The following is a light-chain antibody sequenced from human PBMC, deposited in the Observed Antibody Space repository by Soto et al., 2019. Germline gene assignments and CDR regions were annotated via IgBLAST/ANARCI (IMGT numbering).Light chain of an antibody. J-gene: IGKJ3*01. CDR1: QSVSSF. Sequence: EIVLTQSPATLSLSPGERATLSCRASQSVSSFLAWYQQKPGQAPRLLIYDASNRATGIPARFSGSGSGTEFTLTISSLEPEDFAVYYCQQRTNWPPRGISFGPGTKVDI. CDR2: DAS. CDR3: QQRTNWPPRGIS. V-gene: IGKV3-11*01.